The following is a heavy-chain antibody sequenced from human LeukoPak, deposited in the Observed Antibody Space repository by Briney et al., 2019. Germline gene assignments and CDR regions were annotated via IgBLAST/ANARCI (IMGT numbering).Heavy chain of an antibody. Sequence: GGSLRLSCAASGFTFSSYGMHWVRQAPGKGLEWVAFIRYDGSNKYYADSVKGRFTVSRDNSKNTLYLQMKSLRAEDTAVYYCAKGGGYEAQYYYYYLDVWGKGTTVTISS. V-gene: IGHV3-30*02. CDR1: GFTFSSYG. CDR3: AKGGGYEAQYYYYYLDV. D-gene: IGHD5-12*01. CDR2: IRYDGSNK. J-gene: IGHJ6*03.